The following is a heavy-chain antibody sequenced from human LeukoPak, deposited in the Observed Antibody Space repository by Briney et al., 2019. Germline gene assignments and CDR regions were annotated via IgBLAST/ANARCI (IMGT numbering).Heavy chain of an antibody. J-gene: IGHJ4*02. CDR1: GFTFSGSA. V-gene: IGHV3-73*01. CDR2: IRSKANSYAT. Sequence: GGSLRLSCAASGFTFSGSAMHWVRQASGKGLEWVGRIRSKANSYATAYAASVKGRFTISRDDSKNTAYLQMNSLRAEDTAVYYCARDHYYGSGSYADWGQGTLVTVSS. D-gene: IGHD3-10*01. CDR3: ARDHYYGSGSYAD.